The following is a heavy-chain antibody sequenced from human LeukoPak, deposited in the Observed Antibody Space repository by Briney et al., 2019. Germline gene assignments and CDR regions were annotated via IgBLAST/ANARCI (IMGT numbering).Heavy chain of an antibody. CDR1: GFTFSSYA. Sequence: GGSLRLSCAASGFTFSSYAMSWVRQAPGKGLEWVSSISTSSTYIYYADSVKGRFTVSRDNAKDSLYLQMNSLRAEDTAVYYCARDMRYYYDSSGYYAFDYWGQGTLVTVSS. CDR2: ISTSSTYI. CDR3: ARDMRYYYDSSGYYAFDY. J-gene: IGHJ4*02. D-gene: IGHD3-22*01. V-gene: IGHV3-21*01.